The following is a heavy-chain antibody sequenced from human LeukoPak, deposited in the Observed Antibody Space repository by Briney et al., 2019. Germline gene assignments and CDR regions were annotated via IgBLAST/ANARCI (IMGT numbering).Heavy chain of an antibody. CDR3: ARADIPMVRGVPYGMDV. D-gene: IGHD3-10*01. Sequence: ASVKVSCKASGYTFTGYYMHWVRQAPGQGLEWMEWINPNGGGTNYAQKFQGRVTMTRDTSISTAYMELSRLRSDDTAVYYCARADIPMVRGVPYGMDVWGQGTTVTVSS. J-gene: IGHJ6*02. V-gene: IGHV1-2*02. CDR1: GYTFTGYY. CDR2: INPNGGGT.